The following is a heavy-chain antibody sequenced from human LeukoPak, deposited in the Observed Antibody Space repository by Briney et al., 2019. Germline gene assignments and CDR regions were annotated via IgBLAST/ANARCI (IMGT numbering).Heavy chain of an antibody. Sequence: TGGSLRLSCAASGFTFSSYSMNWVRQAPGKGLEWVSSINRTGSYIYYADSLKGRFTISRDNAKNSLYLQMNSLGAEDTAVYYCARNYDLGTYPIDYWGQGTLVTVSS. D-gene: IGHD3-10*01. J-gene: IGHJ4*02. CDR2: INRTGSYI. CDR3: ARNYDLGTYPIDY. CDR1: GFTFSSYS. V-gene: IGHV3-21*01.